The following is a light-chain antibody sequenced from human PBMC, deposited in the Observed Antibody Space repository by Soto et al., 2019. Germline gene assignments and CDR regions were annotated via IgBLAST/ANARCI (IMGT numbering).Light chain of an antibody. V-gene: IGKV1-5*03. CDR1: QTFTRG. J-gene: IGKJ1*01. CDR3: QNYDSLSSTT. Sequence: DIQMTQSPSTLAASVGGRVTITCRAGQTFTRGLAWYQQKPGKAPQLLIYEASRLKSGAPSRFSGSESGTEFTLTISSLQPDDFATYYCQNYDSLSSTTFGQGTKVDIK. CDR2: EAS.